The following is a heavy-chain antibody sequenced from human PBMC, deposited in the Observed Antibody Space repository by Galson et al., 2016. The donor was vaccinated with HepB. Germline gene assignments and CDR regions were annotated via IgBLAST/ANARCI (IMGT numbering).Heavy chain of an antibody. V-gene: IGHV4-39*01. CDR1: GGSMSGADYY. J-gene: IGHJ5*02. Sequence: SETLSLTCTVSGGSMSGADYYWGWIRQPPGKGLEWFGGIHYDGTPHYNPSFNSRITMSVDTSKNQFSLRLSSMTAADTALYYCVRLNVMALGPNLWGRGTLVTVSS. D-gene: IGHD2-8*01. CDR2: IHYDGTP. CDR3: VRLNVMALGPNL.